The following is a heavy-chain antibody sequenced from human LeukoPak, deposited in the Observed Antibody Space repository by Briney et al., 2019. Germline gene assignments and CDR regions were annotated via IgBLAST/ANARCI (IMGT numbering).Heavy chain of an antibody. CDR3: ARAYSTSSDNFDYFDY. J-gene: IGHJ4*02. V-gene: IGHV4-59*01. Sequence: SETLSLTCTVSGGSISTYYWSWIRQSSGKGLEWIGYIYYSGTTSYNPSLKSRVTMSVDTSKNQFSLKLSSVTAADTAVYYCARAYSTSSDNFDYFDYWGQGTLVTVSS. D-gene: IGHD6-6*01. CDR1: GGSISTYY. CDR2: IYYSGTT.